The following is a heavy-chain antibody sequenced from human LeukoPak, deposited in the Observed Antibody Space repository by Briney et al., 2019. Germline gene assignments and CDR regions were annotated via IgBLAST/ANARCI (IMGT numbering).Heavy chain of an antibody. CDR1: GGSFSGYY. J-gene: IGHJ5*02. Sequence: SETLSLTCAVYGGSFSGYYWSWIRQPPGKGLEWIGYIYYSGSTNYNPSLKSRVTISVDTSKNQFSLKLSSVTAADTAVYYCARHELGGFDPWGQGTLVTVSS. CDR3: ARHELGGFDP. V-gene: IGHV4-59*08. D-gene: IGHD3-10*01. CDR2: IYYSGST.